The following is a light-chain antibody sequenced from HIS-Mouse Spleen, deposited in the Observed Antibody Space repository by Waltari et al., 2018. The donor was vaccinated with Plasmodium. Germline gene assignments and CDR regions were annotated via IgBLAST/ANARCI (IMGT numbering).Light chain of an antibody. V-gene: IGLV2-14*03. J-gene: IGLJ2*01. Sequence: QSALTQPASVSGSPGQSITISCTGTSSDVGGYNYVSWYQQHPGKAPKLMSYDVSNRPSWVSNRFSGPKSGNTASLTISGLQAEDEADYYCSSYTSSSTLVFGGGTKLTVL. CDR3: SSYTSSSTLV. CDR2: DVS. CDR1: SSDVGGYNY.